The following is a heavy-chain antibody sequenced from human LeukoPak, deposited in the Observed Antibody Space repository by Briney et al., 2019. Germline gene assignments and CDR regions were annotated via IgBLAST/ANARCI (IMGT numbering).Heavy chain of an antibody. CDR3: ARNCTNGLCYRY. V-gene: IGHV3-7*01. Sequence: GSLRLSCAASGFTFSSYAMSWVRQAPGKGLEWVANIKQDGSEKYHVDSVKGRFTISRDNAKNSLYLQMNSLRAEDTAVYYCARNCTNGLCYRYWGQGTLVTVSS. J-gene: IGHJ4*02. D-gene: IGHD2-8*01. CDR2: IKQDGSEK. CDR1: GFTFSSYA.